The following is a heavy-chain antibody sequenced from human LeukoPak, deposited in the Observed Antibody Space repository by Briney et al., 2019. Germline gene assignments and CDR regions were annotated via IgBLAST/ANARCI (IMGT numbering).Heavy chain of an antibody. CDR2: IYSGGST. CDR1: GFTVSSNY. D-gene: IGHD3-22*01. J-gene: IGHJ3*02. Sequence: GGSLRLSCAASGFTVSSNYMSWVRQAPGKGLEWVAVIYSGGSTYYADSVKGRFTISRDNSKNTLYLQMNSLRAEDTAVYYCARDYFDSSGYDAFDIWGHGTMVTVSS. V-gene: IGHV3-53*01. CDR3: ARDYFDSSGYDAFDI.